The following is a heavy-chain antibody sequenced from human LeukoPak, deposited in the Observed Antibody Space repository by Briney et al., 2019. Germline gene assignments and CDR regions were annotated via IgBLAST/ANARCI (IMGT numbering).Heavy chain of an antibody. CDR1: GFTFSNAY. J-gene: IGHJ4*02. CDR2: IKNKADGGTT. CDR3: ATGGHYFGS. Sequence: GGSLRLSCAASGFTFSNAYFSWVRQAPGKGPEWVGHIKNKADGGTTDYAAPVRGRFTISRDDAQAILYLHLNSLKSEDTALYYCATGGHYFGSWGQGTLATVSS. V-gene: IGHV3-15*01.